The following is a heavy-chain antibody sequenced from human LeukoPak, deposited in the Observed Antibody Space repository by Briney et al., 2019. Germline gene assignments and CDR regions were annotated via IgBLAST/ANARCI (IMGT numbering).Heavy chain of an antibody. CDR3: ARDFIAAFFDY. D-gene: IGHD6-13*01. V-gene: IGHV3-30*04. Sequence: GRSLRLSCAASGFTFSSYAMHWVRQAPGKGREWVAVISYDGSNKYYADSVKGRFTISRDNSKNTLYLQMNSLRAEDTAVYYCARDFIAAFFDYWGQGTLVTVSS. J-gene: IGHJ4*02. CDR2: ISYDGSNK. CDR1: GFTFSSYA.